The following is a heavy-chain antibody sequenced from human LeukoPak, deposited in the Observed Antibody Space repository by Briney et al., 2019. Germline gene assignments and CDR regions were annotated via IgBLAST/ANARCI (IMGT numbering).Heavy chain of an antibody. CDR3: ARDGLAAAGNNWFDP. CDR1: GGSISSGGYY. V-gene: IGHV4-61*08. J-gene: IGHJ5*02. Sequence: SETLSLTCTVSGGSISSGGYYWSWIRQPPGKGLEWIGYIYYSGSTNYNPSLKSRVTISVDTSKNQFSLKLSSVTAADTAVYYCARDGLAAAGNNWFDPWGQGTVVTVSS. D-gene: IGHD6-13*01. CDR2: IYYSGST.